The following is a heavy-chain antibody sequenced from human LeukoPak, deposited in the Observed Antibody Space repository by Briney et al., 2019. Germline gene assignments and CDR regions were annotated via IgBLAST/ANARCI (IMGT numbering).Heavy chain of an antibody. CDR1: GFTFSNYD. J-gene: IGHJ4*02. D-gene: IGHD2-21*02. Sequence: GGSLRLSCAASGFTFSNYDMHWVRQAPGKGLEWVAVISYDGNNKDFADSVKGRFTISRDNSKNTLYLQMNSLRAEDTAVYYCARGNNVLMETGCFDYWGQGTLVTVSS. CDR3: ARGNNVLMETGCFDY. V-gene: IGHV3-30-3*01. CDR2: ISYDGNNK.